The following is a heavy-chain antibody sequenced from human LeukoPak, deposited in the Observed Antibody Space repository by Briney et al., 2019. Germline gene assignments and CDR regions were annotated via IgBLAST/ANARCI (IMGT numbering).Heavy chain of an antibody. CDR1: GGSISSYY. CDR3: AGAPRFPSGSYNWFDP. Sequence: SETLSLTCTVSGGSISSYYWSWIRQPAGKGLEWIGRIYTSGSTNYNPSLKSRVTMSVDTSKNQFSLKLSSVTAADTAVYYCAGAPRFPSGSYNWFDPWGQGTLVTVSS. V-gene: IGHV4-4*07. D-gene: IGHD1-26*01. CDR2: IYTSGST. J-gene: IGHJ5*02.